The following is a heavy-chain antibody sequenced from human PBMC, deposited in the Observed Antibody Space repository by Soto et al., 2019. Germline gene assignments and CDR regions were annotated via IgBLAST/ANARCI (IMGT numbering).Heavy chain of an antibody. CDR1: GYTFTSYG. CDR3: ARTIAAAPGNWFDP. J-gene: IGHJ5*02. CDR2: ISAYNGNT. D-gene: IGHD6-13*01. V-gene: IGHV1-18*04. Sequence: GASVKVSCKASGYTFTSYGISWVREAPGQGLEWMGWISAYNGNTNYAQKLQGRVTMTTDTSTSTAYMELRSLRSDDTAVYYCARTIAAAPGNWFDPWGQGTLVTVSS.